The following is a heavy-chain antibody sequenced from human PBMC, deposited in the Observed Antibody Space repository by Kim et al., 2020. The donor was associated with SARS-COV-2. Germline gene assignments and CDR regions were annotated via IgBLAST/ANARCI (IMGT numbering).Heavy chain of an antibody. D-gene: IGHD6-13*01. Sequence: GGSLRHSCAASGFTFSSYAMSWVRQAPGKGLEWVSAISGSGGSTYYADSVKGRFTISRDNSKNTLYLQMNSLRAEDTAVYYCASEGVHSSSWFKGGFFDYWGQGTLVTVSS. V-gene: IGHV3-23*01. CDR3: ASEGVHSSSWFKGGFFDY. CDR1: GFTFSSYA. J-gene: IGHJ4*02. CDR2: ISGSGGST.